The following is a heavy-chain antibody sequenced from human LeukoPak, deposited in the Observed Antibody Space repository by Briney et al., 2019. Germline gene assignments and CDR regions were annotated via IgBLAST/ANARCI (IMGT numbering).Heavy chain of an antibody. CDR2: ISSSGSTI. CDR3: ARVAINDYGDYFDY. Sequence: GALRPPRTTSAFTFSRYEKNWASQHPGKRLACVSHISSSGSTIYYADSVKGRFTSSRDNAKNSLYLQMNSLRAEDTAVYYCARVAINDYGDYFDYWGQGTLVTVSS. V-gene: IGHV3-48*03. CDR1: AFTFSRYE. J-gene: IGHJ4*02. D-gene: IGHD4-17*01.